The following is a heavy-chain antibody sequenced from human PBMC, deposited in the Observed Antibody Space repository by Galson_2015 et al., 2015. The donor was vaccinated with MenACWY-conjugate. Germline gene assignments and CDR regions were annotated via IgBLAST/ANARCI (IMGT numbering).Heavy chain of an antibody. D-gene: IGHD2-15*01. V-gene: IGHV3-23*01. CDR2: IGGSGTT. CDR1: GFTFTNYA. J-gene: IGHJ5*02. CDR3: AKANSGGICASGWACWFDP. Sequence: SLRLSCAACGFTFTNYAMNWVRQAPGKGLEWVSSIGGSGTTYYADSVKGRFTISRDNSKNMVYLQRNSLRAEDTAIYYCAKANSGGICASGWACWFDPWGQGSLVSVSS.